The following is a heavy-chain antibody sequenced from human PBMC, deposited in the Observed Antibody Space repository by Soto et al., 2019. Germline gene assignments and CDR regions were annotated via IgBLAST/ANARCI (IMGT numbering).Heavy chain of an antibody. CDR3: ARFYYDILTGSPYFDY. CDR1: GGSISSGGYY. V-gene: IGHV4-31*03. D-gene: IGHD3-9*01. CDR2: IYYSGST. Sequence: QVQLQESGPGLVKPSQTLSLTCTVSGGSISSGGYYWSWIRQHPGKGLEWIGYIYYSGSTYYNPSLKRRVTISVDTSKNQSSLKLSSVTAADTAVYYCARFYYDILTGSPYFDYWGQGTLVTVSS. J-gene: IGHJ4*02.